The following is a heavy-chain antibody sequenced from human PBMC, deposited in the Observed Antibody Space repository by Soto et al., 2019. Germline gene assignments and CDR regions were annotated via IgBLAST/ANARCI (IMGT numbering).Heavy chain of an antibody. CDR2: ISNDGSNY. D-gene: IGHD3-3*01. V-gene: IGHV3-30-3*01. Sequence: QVQLVESGGGVVQPGRSLRLSCAASGFTFTSYAMHWVRQAPGKGLEWVAVISNDGSNYYYADSVRGRLTISRDNTKNTLFLQMSSLRGEDSGVYYCARGTTLAIFDYGMDVWGQGTTVTVSS. CDR3: ARGTTLAIFDYGMDV. CDR1: GFTFTSYA. J-gene: IGHJ6*02.